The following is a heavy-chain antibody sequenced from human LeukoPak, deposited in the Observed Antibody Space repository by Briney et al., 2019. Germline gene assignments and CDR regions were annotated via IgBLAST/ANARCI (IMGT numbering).Heavy chain of an antibody. CDR2: ISGSGGST. CDR3: AKAYGMAARIYFDY. CDR1: GFTFSSYS. Sequence: GGSLRLSCAASGFTFSSYSMNWVRQAPGKGLEWVSAISGSGGSTYYADSVKGRFTISRDNSKNTLYLQMNSLRAEDTAVYYCAKAYGMAARIYFDYWGQGTLVTVSS. D-gene: IGHD6-6*01. V-gene: IGHV3-23*01. J-gene: IGHJ4*02.